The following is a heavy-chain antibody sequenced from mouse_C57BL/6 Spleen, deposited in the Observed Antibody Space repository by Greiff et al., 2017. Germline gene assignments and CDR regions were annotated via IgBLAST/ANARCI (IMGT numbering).Heavy chain of an antibody. CDR3: SSGVTQGDYYAMDY. CDR2: IWGVGST. Sequence: VKLQESGPGLVAPSQSLSITCTVSGFSLTSYGVDWVRQSPGKGLEWLGVIWGVGSTNYNSALKSRLSISKDNSKSQVFLKMNSQQTDDTAMYYCSSGVTQGDYYAMDYWGQGTSDTVSS. D-gene: IGHD2-2*01. J-gene: IGHJ4*01. V-gene: IGHV2-6*01. CDR1: GFSLTSYG.